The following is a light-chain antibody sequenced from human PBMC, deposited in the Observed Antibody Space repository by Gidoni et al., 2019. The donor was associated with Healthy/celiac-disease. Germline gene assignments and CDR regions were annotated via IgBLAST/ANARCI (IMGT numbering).Light chain of an antibody. CDR3: QKYGSSPWT. V-gene: IGKV3-20*01. CDR1: QSVSSSY. Sequence: EIVLTQSPGTLSLSLGERATLSCRASQSVSSSYLACYQKKPGQATRLLIYGASSRATGIPDRCRGGGSGTDFTLTISRLEDEDSAVYYCQKYGSSPWTFXQXTKVEIK. J-gene: IGKJ1*01. CDR2: GAS.